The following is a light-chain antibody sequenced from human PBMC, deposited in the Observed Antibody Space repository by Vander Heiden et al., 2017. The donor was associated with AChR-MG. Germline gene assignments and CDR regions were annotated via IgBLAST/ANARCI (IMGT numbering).Light chain of an antibody. Sequence: QSALTQPASVSGSPGQSITISCTGTNSDVGAYDYVSWYQHHPGEAPKLMIFDVTKRPSGISDRFSGSKSGNTASLTISGLQAEDEADYYCSSFSTGSTDVVFGGGTKVTVL. CDR1: NSDVGAYDY. CDR3: SSFSTGSTDVV. CDR2: DVT. V-gene: IGLV2-14*03. J-gene: IGLJ2*01.